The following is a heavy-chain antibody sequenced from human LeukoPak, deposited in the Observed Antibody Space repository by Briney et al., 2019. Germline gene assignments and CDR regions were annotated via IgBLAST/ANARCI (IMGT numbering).Heavy chain of an antibody. CDR2: IYHSGST. CDR1: GGSISSGGYY. J-gene: IGHJ6*03. V-gene: IGHV4-30-2*01. Sequence: PSGTLSLTCTVSGGSISSGGYYWSWIRQPPGKGLEWIGYIYHSGSTYYNPSLKSRVTISVDRSKNQFSLKLSSVTAADTAVYYCARFPAAIAYYYYYMDVWGKGTTVTVSS. CDR3: ARFPAAIAYYYYYMDV. D-gene: IGHD2-2*02.